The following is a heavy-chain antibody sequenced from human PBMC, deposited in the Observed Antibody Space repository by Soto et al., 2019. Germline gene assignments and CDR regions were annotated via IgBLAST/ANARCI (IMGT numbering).Heavy chain of an antibody. D-gene: IGHD2-15*01. J-gene: IGHJ4*02. V-gene: IGHV3-9*01. CDR2: ISWNSNII. CDR3: AKGGPDGFCSGGRCYYDY. Sequence: EVQLVESGGGLVQPGRSLRLCCAASGFTFDDYAMHWVRRVPGKGLEWVSSISWNSNIIGNADSVKGRFTISRDNAKNSLYLQMNSLRPEDTALYYCAKGGPDGFCSGGRCYYDYWGQGTLVTVSS. CDR1: GFTFDDYA.